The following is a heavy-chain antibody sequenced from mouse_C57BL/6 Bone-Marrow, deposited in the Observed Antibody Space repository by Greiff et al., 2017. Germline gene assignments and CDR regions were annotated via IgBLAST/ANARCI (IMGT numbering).Heavy chain of an antibody. V-gene: IGHV1-39*01. J-gene: IGHJ4*01. Sequence: VQLKESGPELVKPGASVKISCKASGYSFTDYNMNWVKQSNGKSLEWIGVINPNYGTTSYNQKFKGKATLTVDQSSSTAYMQLNSLTSEDSAVYYCARRIYYGKGRAMDYWGQGTSVTVSS. CDR1: GYSFTDYN. D-gene: IGHD2-1*01. CDR3: ARRIYYGKGRAMDY. CDR2: INPNYGTT.